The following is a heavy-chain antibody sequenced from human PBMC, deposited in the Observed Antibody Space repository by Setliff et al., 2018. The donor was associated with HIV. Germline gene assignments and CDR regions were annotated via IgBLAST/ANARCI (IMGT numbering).Heavy chain of an antibody. CDR2: INPKSGTA. V-gene: IGHV1-69*05. CDR1: GYSFTGYY. CDR3: AGGLVSQKVPFDP. D-gene: IGHD1-1*01. Sequence: ASVKVSCKASGYSFTGYYVNWVRQAPGQGLEWMGRINPKSGTAKYAQKFQGRVTITTDESTSTAYMELSSLGSEDTAVYYCAGGLVSQKVPFDPWGQGTLVTVSS. J-gene: IGHJ5*02.